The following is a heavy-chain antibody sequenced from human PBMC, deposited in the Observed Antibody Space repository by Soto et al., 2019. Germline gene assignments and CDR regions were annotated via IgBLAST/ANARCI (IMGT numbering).Heavy chain of an antibody. CDR3: ATSVTMVRGDV. V-gene: IGHV3-48*01. J-gene: IGHJ6*02. D-gene: IGHD3-10*01. CDR2: ISSSSSTI. Sequence: GGSLRLSCAASGFTFSSYSMNWVRQAPGKGLEWVSYISSSSSTIYYADPVKGRFTISRDNAKNSLFLQMNSLRAEDTAVYYCATSVTMVRGDVWGQGTTVTVSS. CDR1: GFTFSSYS.